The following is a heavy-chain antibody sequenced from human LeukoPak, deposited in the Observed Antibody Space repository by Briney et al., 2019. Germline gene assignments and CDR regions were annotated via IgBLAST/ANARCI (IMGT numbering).Heavy chain of an antibody. CDR1: GGSISSGSYY. Sequence: SQTLSLTCTVSGGSISSGSYYWSWIRQPAGKGLEWIGRIYTSGSTNYNPSLKSRVTISVDTSKNQFSLKLSSVTAADTAVYYCARGGQNDLYFDYWGQGTLVTVSS. J-gene: IGHJ4*02. V-gene: IGHV4-61*02. CDR2: IYTSGST. CDR3: ARGGQNDLYFDY. D-gene: IGHD2/OR15-2a*01.